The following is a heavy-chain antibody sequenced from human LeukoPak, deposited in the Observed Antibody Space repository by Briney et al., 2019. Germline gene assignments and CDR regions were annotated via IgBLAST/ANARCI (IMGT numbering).Heavy chain of an antibody. D-gene: IGHD6-19*01. Sequence: GGSLRLSCVASGFTFSNYWMHWVRHAPGKGLVWVSRINSDGSSTTYADSVQGRFTISRDNAEKTVYMHMNSLRAEDTAVYYCVTYAISVAGLDYWGQGTLVTVSS. V-gene: IGHV3-74*01. CDR3: VTYAISVAGLDY. J-gene: IGHJ4*02. CDR1: GFTFSNYW. CDR2: INSDGSST.